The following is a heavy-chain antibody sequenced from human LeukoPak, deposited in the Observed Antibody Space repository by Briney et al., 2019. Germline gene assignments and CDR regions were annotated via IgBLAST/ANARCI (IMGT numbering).Heavy chain of an antibody. CDR2: ISSSSSYI. V-gene: IGHV3-21*01. Sequence: GGSLRLSCVVSGFTFSSYSMNWVRQAPGKGLEWVSSISSSSSYIYYADSVKGRFTISRDNAKNSLYLQMNSLRAEDTAVYYCARDEILITMVRGVIRYYYYMDVWGKGTTVTVSS. J-gene: IGHJ6*03. D-gene: IGHD3-10*01. CDR3: ARDEILITMVRGVIRYYYYMDV. CDR1: GFTFSSYS.